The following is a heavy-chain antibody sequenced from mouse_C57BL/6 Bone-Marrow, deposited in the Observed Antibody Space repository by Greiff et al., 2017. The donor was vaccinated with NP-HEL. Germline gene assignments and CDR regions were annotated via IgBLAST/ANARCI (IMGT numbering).Heavy chain of an antibody. J-gene: IGHJ2*01. V-gene: IGHV1-78*01. CDR3: AQFSDSSGYWFDY. Sequence: QVQLQQSDAELVKPGASVKISCKVSGYTFTDHTIHWMKQRPEQGLEWIGYIYPRDGSTKYNEKFKGKATLTADKSSSTASMQLNSLTSEDSAVYFCAQFSDSSGYWFDYWGQGTTLTVSS. D-gene: IGHD3-2*02. CDR2: IYPRDGST. CDR1: GYTFTDHT.